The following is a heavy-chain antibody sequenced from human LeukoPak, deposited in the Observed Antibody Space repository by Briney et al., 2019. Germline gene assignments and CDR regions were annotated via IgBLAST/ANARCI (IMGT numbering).Heavy chain of an antibody. CDR2: IYYSGGT. J-gene: IGHJ5*02. V-gene: IGHV4-31*03. CDR1: GGSINSAGYN. Sequence: PSQTLSLTCTVSGGSINSAGYNWYWIRQHPGKGLEWIGYIYYSGGTYYNPSLKSRLTISIDTSKNQFSLRLSSVTAADTAVYYCARDLGRYCSSTTCPRWFDPWGQGTLVTVSS. CDR3: ARDLGRYCSSTTCPRWFDP. D-gene: IGHD2-2*01.